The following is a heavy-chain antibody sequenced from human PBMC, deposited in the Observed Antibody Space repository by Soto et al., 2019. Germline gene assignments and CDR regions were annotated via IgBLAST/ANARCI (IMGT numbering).Heavy chain of an antibody. CDR1: GYTFTSYA. V-gene: IGHV1-3*01. D-gene: IGHD1-26*01. CDR2: INAGNGNT. J-gene: IGHJ5*02. CDR3: ARSTGSYYVWFDP. Sequence: QVQLVQSGAEGKKPGASVKVSCKASGYTFTSYAMHWVRQAPGQRLEWMGWINAGNGNTKYSQKFQGRVTITRDTSASTAYMELSSLRSEDTAVYYCARSTGSYYVWFDPWGQGTLVTVSS.